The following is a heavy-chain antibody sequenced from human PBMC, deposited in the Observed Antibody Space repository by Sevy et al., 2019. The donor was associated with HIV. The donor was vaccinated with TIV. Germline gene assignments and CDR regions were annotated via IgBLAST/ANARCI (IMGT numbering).Heavy chain of an antibody. D-gene: IGHD5-18*01. J-gene: IGHJ4*02. Sequence: GGSLRLSCAASGLTFSSYWMSWVRQAPGKGLEWVAPMKEDGSERNYVDSVKGRFTISRDNAKNSLYLQMNSLRAEDTAVYYCVREGVGGYSYSLDCWGQGTLVTVSS. CDR2: MKEDGSER. V-gene: IGHV3-7*01. CDR3: VREGVGGYSYSLDC. CDR1: GLTFSSYW.